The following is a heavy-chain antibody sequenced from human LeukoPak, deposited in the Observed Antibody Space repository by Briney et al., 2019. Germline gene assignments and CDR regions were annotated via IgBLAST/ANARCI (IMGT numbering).Heavy chain of an antibody. CDR2: ISYDGSSK. CDR3: ARGLGPGPYFDY. CDR1: GFTFSSYS. V-gene: IGHV3-30-3*01. D-gene: IGHD1-14*01. J-gene: IGHJ4*02. Sequence: PGGSLRLSCAASGFTFSSYSIHWVRQAPGKGLEWVAVISYDGSSKDYADSVTGRFTISRDNSKNSLYLQMNSLRAEYTAVYYCARGLGPGPYFDYWGQGTLVTVSS.